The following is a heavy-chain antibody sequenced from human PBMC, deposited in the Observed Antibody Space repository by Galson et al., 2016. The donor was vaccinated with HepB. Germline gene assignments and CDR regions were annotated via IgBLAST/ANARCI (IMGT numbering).Heavy chain of an antibody. J-gene: IGHJ3*02. CDR3: ARDGELGGSYYGRDFDI. Sequence: SLRLSCAASGFTFGDYWMSWVRQAPGRGLEWVANIRRDGSQITYVDSAEGRFSISRDNAKNSLYLQMNSLRAEDTALYYCARDGELGGSYYGRDFDIWGQGTMVTVSS. D-gene: IGHD1-26*01. V-gene: IGHV3-7*01. CDR2: IRRDGSQI. CDR1: GFTFGDYW.